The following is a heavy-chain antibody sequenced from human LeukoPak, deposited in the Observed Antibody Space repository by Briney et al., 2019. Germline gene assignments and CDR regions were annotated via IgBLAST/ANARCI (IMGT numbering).Heavy chain of an antibody. Sequence: SVKVSCKASGGTFSSYAISWVRQAPGQGLEWMGRITPIFGTANYAQKFQGRVTITTDESTSTAYMELSSLRSEDTAVYYCASSYYYGSGSYYDNYYYYMDVWGKGTTVTVSS. J-gene: IGHJ6*03. CDR2: ITPIFGTA. V-gene: IGHV1-69*05. CDR3: ASSYYYGSGSYYDNYYYYMDV. D-gene: IGHD3-10*01. CDR1: GGTFSSYA.